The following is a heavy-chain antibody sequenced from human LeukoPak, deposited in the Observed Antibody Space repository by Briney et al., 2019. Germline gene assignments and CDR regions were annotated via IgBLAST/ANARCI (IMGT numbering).Heavy chain of an antibody. J-gene: IGHJ4*02. CDR1: GFTFSDYS. CDR2: ISSSSNTI. V-gene: IGHV3-48*01. CDR3: ARGLHLPDFLSPY. D-gene: IGHD1-14*01. Sequence: GVSLRLSCAASGFTFSDYSMNWVRQAPGKGLEWISYISSSSNTIYYADSVKGRFTISRDNAKSALFLQMNSLRAEDTAVYYCARGLHLPDFLSPYWGQGTLVTVSS.